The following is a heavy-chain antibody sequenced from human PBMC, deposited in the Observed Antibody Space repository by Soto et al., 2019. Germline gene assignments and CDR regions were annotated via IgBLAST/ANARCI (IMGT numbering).Heavy chain of an antibody. V-gene: IGHV3-74*01. Sequence: GSLRLSCEVSGFTFSAHWMHWVRQVPGKGLIWVSRISDDGSTTTYADSVKGRFTISRDNAKNTLYLQMNSLRADDTGLYYCTRGPRVSSTGTGAHWGQGTLVTVSS. CDR2: ISDDGSTT. J-gene: IGHJ4*02. CDR1: GFTFSAHW. D-gene: IGHD1-1*01. CDR3: TRGPRVSSTGTGAH.